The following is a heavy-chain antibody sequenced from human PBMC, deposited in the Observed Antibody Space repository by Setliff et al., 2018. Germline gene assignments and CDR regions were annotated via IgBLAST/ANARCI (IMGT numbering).Heavy chain of an antibody. Sequence: PSETLSLTCTVSGGSINNYYWSWIRQFPGKGLEWIGYIDTSGSTDYNPSLKSRVTISVDTSKNQLSLKLSSVTAADTAVYYCAKVPITKVYFYMDVWGKGTTVTVSS. CDR1: GGSINNYY. V-gene: IGHV4-4*08. J-gene: IGHJ6*03. D-gene: IGHD3-10*01. CDR2: IDTSGST. CDR3: AKVPITKVYFYMDV.